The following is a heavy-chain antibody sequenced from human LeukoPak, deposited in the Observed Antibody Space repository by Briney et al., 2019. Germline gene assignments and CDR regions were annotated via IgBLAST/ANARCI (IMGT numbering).Heavy chain of an antibody. D-gene: IGHD1-14*01. CDR1: GLTFSTSG. CDR3: ATETNGRHYDY. J-gene: IGHJ4*02. Sequence: PGGPLRLPCTASGLTFSTSGFNWVRQAPGEGLEGVASIGPTGTDRYHADSIKGRFTISRDNANNFLYLQMNSLRAEDTAVYYCATETNGRHYDYWGQGTLLTVSS. CDR2: IGPTGTDR. V-gene: IGHV3-21*06.